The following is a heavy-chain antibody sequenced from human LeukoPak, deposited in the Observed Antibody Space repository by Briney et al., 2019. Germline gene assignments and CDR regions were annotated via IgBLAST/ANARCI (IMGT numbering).Heavy chain of an antibody. Sequence: SETLSLTCSVSGFSISNYYWNCIRQPAGKGLEWIGRIYTSGSTNYNPSLKSRVTISVDMSKNQFSLRLTSVTAADTAVYYCERDLIGGSCGYYDSWGQGTLVTVSS. D-gene: IGHD3-22*01. V-gene: IGHV4-4*07. CDR3: ERDLIGGSCGYYDS. J-gene: IGHJ4*02. CDR1: GFSISNYY. CDR2: IYTSGST.